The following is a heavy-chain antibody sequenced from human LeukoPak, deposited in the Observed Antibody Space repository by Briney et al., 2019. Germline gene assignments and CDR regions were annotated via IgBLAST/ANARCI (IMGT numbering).Heavy chain of an antibody. J-gene: IGHJ4*02. V-gene: IGHV3-23*01. CDR2: ISGSGGSP. CDR3: AKSPVPDIAMVTLDS. Sequence: GGSLRLSCAASGFTFSSYAMSWVRRAPGRGLEWVSAISGSGGSPHSADSVKGRFTISRDNSKNTLYLQMNSLRAEDTAVYYCAKSPVPDIAMVTLDSWGQGTLVTVSS. D-gene: IGHD5-18*01. CDR1: GFTFSSYA.